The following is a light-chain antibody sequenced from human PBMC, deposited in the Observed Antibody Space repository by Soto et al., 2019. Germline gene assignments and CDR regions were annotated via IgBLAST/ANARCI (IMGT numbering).Light chain of an antibody. V-gene: IGKV1-39*01. CDR2: AAS. J-gene: IGKJ1*01. Sequence: DIQMTQSPSSLSAFVGDRVTITCRTSLAIKTHLNWYQQKPGKAPTVLISAASTLESGVPARFSGSGSGTDFALTISSLQPEDYGTYFCQQSYSIPWTFGQGTKVEI. CDR3: QQSYSIPWT. CDR1: LAIKTH.